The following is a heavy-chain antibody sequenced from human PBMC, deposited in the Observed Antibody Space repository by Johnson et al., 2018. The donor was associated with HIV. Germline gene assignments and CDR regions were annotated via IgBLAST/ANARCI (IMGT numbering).Heavy chain of an antibody. CDR1: GFTFSSYG. V-gene: IGHV3-30*02. CDR2: IRYDGSNK. J-gene: IGHJ3*01. CDR3: AREMVTTGFRAVDL. Sequence: QVQLVESGGGVVQPGGSLRLSCAASGFTFSSYGMHWVRQAPGKGLEWVAFIRYDGSNKYYADSVKGRFTISRDNSKNTLYLQMTSLRAEDTAVYFCAREMVTTGFRAVDLWGQGTMVTVSS. D-gene: IGHD1-1*01.